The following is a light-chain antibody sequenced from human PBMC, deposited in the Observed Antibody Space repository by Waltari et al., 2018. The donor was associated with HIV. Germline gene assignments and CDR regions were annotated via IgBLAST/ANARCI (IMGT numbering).Light chain of an antibody. CDR1: TGAVTSCHS. J-gene: IGLJ3*02. Sequence: QAVVTQEPSLTVSPGGTVTLTFGSSTGAVTSCHSPYWFQQKPGQAPRTLIYDTNTKHSWTPARFSGSLLGGKAALTLSGAQPEDEAEYYCLLSYSGTRVFGGGTKLTVL. CDR2: DTN. V-gene: IGLV7-46*01. CDR3: LLSYSGTRV.